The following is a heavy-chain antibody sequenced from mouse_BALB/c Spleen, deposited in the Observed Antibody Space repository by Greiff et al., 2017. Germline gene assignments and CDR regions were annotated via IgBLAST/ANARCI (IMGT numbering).Heavy chain of an antibody. V-gene: IGHV14-1*02. Sequence: VQLKESGAELVRPGALVKLSCKASGFNIKDYYMHWVKQRPEQGLEWIGWIDPENGNTIYDPKFQGKASITADTSSNTAYLQLSSLTSEDTAVYYCARGRSYAMDYWGQGTSVTVSS. CDR3: ARGRSYAMDY. J-gene: IGHJ4*01. CDR2: IDPENGNT. CDR1: GFNIKDYY.